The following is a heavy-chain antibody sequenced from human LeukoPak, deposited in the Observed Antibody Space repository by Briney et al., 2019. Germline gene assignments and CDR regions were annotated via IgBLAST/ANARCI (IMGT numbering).Heavy chain of an antibody. CDR1: GGSFSGYF. J-gene: IGHJ6*02. V-gene: IGHV4-34*01. CDR2: INHSGST. D-gene: IGHD5-24*01. Sequence: SETLSLTCAVYGGSFSGYFWSWIRQPPGKGLEWIGEINHSGSTNYNPSLKSRVTISVDTSKNQFSLKLSSVTAAGTAVYYCARYPRRDGYNYRNYYYYGMDVWGQGTTVTVSS. CDR3: ARYPRRDGYNYRNYYYYGMDV.